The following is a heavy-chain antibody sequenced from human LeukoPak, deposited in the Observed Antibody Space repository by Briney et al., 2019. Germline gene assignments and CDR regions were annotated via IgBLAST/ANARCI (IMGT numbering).Heavy chain of an antibody. V-gene: IGHV1-18*04. CDR3: ARVKGIGYCSSTSCYPTGGYYGMDV. CDR1: GYTFTCYY. CDR2: ISAYNGNT. J-gene: IGHJ6*02. D-gene: IGHD2-2*01. Sequence: ASVKVSCKASGYTFTCYYMHWVRQAPGQGLEWMGWISAYNGNTNYAQKLQGRVTMTTDTSTSTAYMELRSLRSDDTAVYYCARVKGIGYCSSTSCYPTGGYYGMDVWGQGTTVTVSS.